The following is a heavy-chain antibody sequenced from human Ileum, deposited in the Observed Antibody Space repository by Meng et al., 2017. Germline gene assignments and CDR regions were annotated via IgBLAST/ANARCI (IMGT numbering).Heavy chain of an antibody. Sequence: EVQMGGAGGDWAQPGGSRRRSCAASGFTFSTYAMSWVRQAPGKGPEWVSAISGDAKDTYYADSVKGRFTVSRDNFKNTVSLQMNSLRVEDAAIYYCVREATWAIFDYWGQGSLVTVSS. CDR3: VREATWAIFDY. CDR1: GFTFSTYA. D-gene: IGHD5-24*01. J-gene: IGHJ4*02. CDR2: ISGDAKDT. V-gene: IGHV3-23*04.